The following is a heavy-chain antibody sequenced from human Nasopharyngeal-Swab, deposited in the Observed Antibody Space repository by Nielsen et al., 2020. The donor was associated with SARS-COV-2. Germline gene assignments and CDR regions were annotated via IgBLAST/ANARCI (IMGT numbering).Heavy chain of an antibody. CDR1: GGSISSGGYY. D-gene: IGHD3-16*02. CDR3: ARRGDYVWGSYRLILAFDI. CDR2: IYYSGST. J-gene: IGHJ3*02. Sequence: SETLSLTCTVSGGSISSGGYYWSWIRQHPGKGLEWIGYIYYSGSTYYNPSLKSRVTISVDTSKNQFSLKLSSVTAADTAVYYCARRGDYVWGSYRLILAFDIWGQGTMVTVSS. V-gene: IGHV4-31*03.